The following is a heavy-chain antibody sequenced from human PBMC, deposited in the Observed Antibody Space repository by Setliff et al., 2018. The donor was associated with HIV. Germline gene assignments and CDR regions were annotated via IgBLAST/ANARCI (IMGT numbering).Heavy chain of an antibody. D-gene: IGHD1-26*01. CDR3: ARDSQSGSSLSYYYGMDV. CDR1: GFTFSSYS. J-gene: IGHJ6*02. V-gene: IGHV3-21*01. CDR2: ISSSSSYI. Sequence: PGGSLRLSCAASGFTFSSYSMNWVRQAPGKGLEWVSSISSSSSYIYYADSVKGRFTISRDNAKNSLYLQMNSLRAEDTAVYYCARDSQSGSSLSYYYGMDVWGQGTTVTVSS.